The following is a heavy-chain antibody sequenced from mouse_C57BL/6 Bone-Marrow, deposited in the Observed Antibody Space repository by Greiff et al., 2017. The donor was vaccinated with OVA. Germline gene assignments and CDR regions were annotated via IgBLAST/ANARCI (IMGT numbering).Heavy chain of an antibody. CDR3: TTNLLWSTGYAMDY. CDR2: IDPEDGDT. V-gene: IGHV14-1*01. D-gene: IGHD2-1*01. J-gene: IGHJ4*01. CDR1: GYAFSSSW. Sequence: VQLQQSGPELVKPGASVKISCKASGYAFSSSWMNWVKQRPEQGLEWIGRIDPEDGDTEYAPKFQGKATMTADTSSNTAYLQLSSLTSEDTAVYYCTTNLLWSTGYAMDYWGQGTSVTVSS.